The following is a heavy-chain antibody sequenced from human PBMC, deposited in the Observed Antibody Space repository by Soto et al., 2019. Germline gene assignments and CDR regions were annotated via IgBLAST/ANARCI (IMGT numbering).Heavy chain of an antibody. CDR3: ARGGGSGWYVDY. J-gene: IGHJ4*02. CDR1: GGSVSSGSYY. V-gene: IGHV4-61*01. CDR2: IYYSGST. D-gene: IGHD6-19*01. Sequence: SETLSLTCTVSGGSVSSGSYYWSWIRQPPGKGLEWIGYIYYSGSTNYNPSLKSRVTISVDTSKNQFSLKLSSVTAAYTAVYYCARGGGSGWYVDYWGQGTLVTVSS.